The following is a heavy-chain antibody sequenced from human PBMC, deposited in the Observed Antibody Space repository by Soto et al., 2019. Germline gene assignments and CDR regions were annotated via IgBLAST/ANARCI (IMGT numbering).Heavy chain of an antibody. CDR2: ISRSGNYT. CDR3: ARGTSIGDAFDV. V-gene: IGHV3-11*06. Sequence: GGSLRLSCAVSGFTFTDYYMSWIRQAPGKGLEWVSYISRSGNYTNYADSLKGRFTISRDNAKESLHLQMNSLRAEDTALYYCARGTSIGDAFDVWGQGTMVTVSS. J-gene: IGHJ3*01. D-gene: IGHD1-26*01. CDR1: GFTFTDYY.